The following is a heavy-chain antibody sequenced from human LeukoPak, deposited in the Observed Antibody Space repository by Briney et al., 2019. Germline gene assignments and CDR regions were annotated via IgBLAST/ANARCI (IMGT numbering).Heavy chain of an antibody. CDR2: INHSGST. D-gene: IGHD1-1*01. J-gene: IGHJ4*02. CDR3: AREIGGYNWNDGQFDY. V-gene: IGHV4-34*01. CDR1: GGSFSGYY. Sequence: PSETLSLTCAVYGGSFSGYYWSWIRQPPGKGLEWIGEINHSGSTNYNPSLKSRVTISVDTSKNQFSLKLSSVTAADTAVYYCAREIGGYNWNDGQFDYWGQGTLVTVSS.